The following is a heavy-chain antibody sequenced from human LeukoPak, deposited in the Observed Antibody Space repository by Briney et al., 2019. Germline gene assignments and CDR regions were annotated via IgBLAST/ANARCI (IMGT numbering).Heavy chain of an antibody. J-gene: IGHJ4*02. CDR2: IYYSGST. D-gene: IGHD3-10*02. CDR3: ASLVRGVIIVGYFDY. V-gene: IGHV4-39*01. CDR1: GGSISSSSYY. Sequence: PSETLSLTCTVSGGSISSSSYYWGWIRQPPGKGLEWIGSIYYSGSTYYNPSLKSRVTISVDTSKNRFSLKLSSVTAADTAVYYCASLVRGVIIVGYFDYWGQGTLVTVSS.